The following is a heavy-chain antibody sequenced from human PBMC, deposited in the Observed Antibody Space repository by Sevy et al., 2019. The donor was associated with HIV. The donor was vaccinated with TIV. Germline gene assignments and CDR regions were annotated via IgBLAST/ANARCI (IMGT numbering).Heavy chain of an antibody. Sequence: GGSLRLSCAASGFSFSAYWMAWVRHVPGKGLEWVANLNQDGSEKYPVDSVRGRFTISRDNAKNSRYLQMNSVRVEDTGIYYCTKDAWRSLVNWGRGTMVTVSS. D-gene: IGHD6-6*01. CDR1: GFSFSAYW. CDR2: LNQDGSEK. V-gene: IGHV3-7*01. J-gene: IGHJ3*01. CDR3: TKDAWRSLVN.